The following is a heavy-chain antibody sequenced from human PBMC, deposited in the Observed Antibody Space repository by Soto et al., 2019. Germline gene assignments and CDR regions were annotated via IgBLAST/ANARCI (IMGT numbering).Heavy chain of an antibody. Sequence: GGSLRLSCAASGFTFSSYAMSWVRQAPGKGLEWVSAISGSGGSTYYADSVKGRFTISRDNSKNTLYLQMNSLRAEDTAVYYCAKDRHPSLGELPSPWDYWGQGTLVTVSS. V-gene: IGHV3-23*01. CDR1: GFTFSSYA. J-gene: IGHJ4*02. CDR2: ISGSGGST. CDR3: AKDRHPSLGELPSPWDY. D-gene: IGHD3-16*01.